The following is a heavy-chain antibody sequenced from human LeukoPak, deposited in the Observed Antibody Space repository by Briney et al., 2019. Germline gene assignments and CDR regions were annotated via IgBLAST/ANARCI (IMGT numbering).Heavy chain of an antibody. CDR2: ISGSGGNT. CDR3: ARDPSRAIYPITYFDF. Sequence: PGGSLRLSCAASGFTFSDYAMSWVRQAPGKGLQLVSRISGSGGNTYYADSVKGRFTISRDNSKNTLYLQLNSLSAEDTAVYFCARDPSRAIYPITYFDFWGQGTLVTVSS. CDR1: GFTFSDYA. D-gene: IGHD2-2*01. J-gene: IGHJ4*02. V-gene: IGHV3-23*01.